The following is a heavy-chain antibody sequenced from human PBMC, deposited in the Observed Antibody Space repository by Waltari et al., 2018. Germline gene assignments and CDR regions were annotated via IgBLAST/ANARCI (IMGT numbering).Heavy chain of an antibody. Sequence: QVQLVESGGRLVQPGMSLRLSCVASGFSLGSFGMHWARQAPGKGLEWVEVSWSDDTRRFYGQSVKGRFTISRDNSKNTLFLEMSSVRAEDTAVYYCARDLAYGLDVWGQGTPVTVSS. V-gene: IGHV3-33*01. CDR2: SWSDDTRR. CDR1: GFSLGSFG. D-gene: IGHD3-16*01. CDR3: ARDLAYGLDV. J-gene: IGHJ6*02.